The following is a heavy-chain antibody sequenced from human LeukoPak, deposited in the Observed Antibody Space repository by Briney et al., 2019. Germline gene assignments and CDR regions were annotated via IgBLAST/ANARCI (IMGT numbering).Heavy chain of an antibody. D-gene: IGHD3-22*01. CDR2: ISGSGDST. Sequence: PGGSLRLSCAASGFTFSSYAMSWVRQAPGKGLEWVSAISGSGDSTYYGDSVKGRFTISRDNSKDTLYLQMNSLRAEDTAVYYCAKGHRTYYYDSSGYYPDYWGQGTLVTVSS. CDR1: GFTFSSYA. V-gene: IGHV3-23*01. CDR3: AKGHRTYYYDSSGYYPDY. J-gene: IGHJ4*02.